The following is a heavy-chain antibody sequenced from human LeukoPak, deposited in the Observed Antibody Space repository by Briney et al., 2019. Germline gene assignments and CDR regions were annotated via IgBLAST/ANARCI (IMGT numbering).Heavy chain of an antibody. V-gene: IGHV1-8*01. D-gene: IGHD5-18*01. CDR2: MNPNSGNT. Sequence: ASVKVSCKASGYTFTSYDINWVRQAPGQGLEWMGWMNPNSGNTGYAQKFQGRVTMTRNTSISTAYMELSSLRSEDTAVYDCARGVVRGYSYGYFDYWGQGTLVTVSS. J-gene: IGHJ4*02. CDR1: GYTFTSYD. CDR3: ARGVVRGYSYGYFDY.